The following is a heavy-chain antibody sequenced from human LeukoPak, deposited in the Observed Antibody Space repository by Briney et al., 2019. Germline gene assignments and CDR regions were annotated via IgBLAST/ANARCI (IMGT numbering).Heavy chain of an antibody. D-gene: IGHD3-10*01. J-gene: IGHJ4*02. Sequence: NPSETLSLTCTVSGGSISSSSYYWGWIRQPPGKGLQWIGSINYSGNTYYNPSLKSRVTISVDTPKNQFSLKLSSVTAADTAVYYCARTRYYYGSRSYGAPYYFVYWGQGTLVTVSS. CDR3: ARTRYYYGSRSYGAPYYFVY. V-gene: IGHV4-39*07. CDR1: GGSISSSSYY. CDR2: INYSGNT.